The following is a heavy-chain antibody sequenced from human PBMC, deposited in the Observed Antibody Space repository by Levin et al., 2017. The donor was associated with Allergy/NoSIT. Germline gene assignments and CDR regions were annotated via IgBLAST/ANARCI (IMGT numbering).Heavy chain of an antibody. Sequence: SQTLSLTCAVYGGSFRGYYWSWIRQPPGKGLEWIGEINHSGSTNYNPSLKSRVTISVDTSKNQFSLKLSSVTAADTAVYYCARGRKGFGELFSFDYWGQGTLVTVSS. CDR3: ARGRKGFGELFSFDY. D-gene: IGHD3-10*01. V-gene: IGHV4-34*01. CDR2: INHSGST. J-gene: IGHJ4*02. CDR1: GGSFRGYY.